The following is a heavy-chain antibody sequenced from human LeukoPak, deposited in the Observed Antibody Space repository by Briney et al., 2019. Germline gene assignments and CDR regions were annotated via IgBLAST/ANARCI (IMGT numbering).Heavy chain of an antibody. J-gene: IGHJ4*02. D-gene: IGHD1-26*01. Sequence: ASVKVSCKASGGTFSSYAISWVRQAPGQGLEWMGGIIPIFGTANYAQKFQGRVTITADESTSTAYMELSSLRSEDTAVYYCARVPRIVGATPLDYWGQGTLVPSPQ. V-gene: IGHV1-69*13. CDR3: ARVPRIVGATPLDY. CDR2: IIPIFGTA. CDR1: GGTFSSYA.